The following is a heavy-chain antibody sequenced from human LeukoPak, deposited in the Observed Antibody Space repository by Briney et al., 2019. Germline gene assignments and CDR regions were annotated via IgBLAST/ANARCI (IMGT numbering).Heavy chain of an antibody. CDR2: INHSGST. CDR3: ARGGSDYYDSSGIEAFDI. D-gene: IGHD3-22*01. CDR1: GFTFSDYY. V-gene: IGHV4-34*01. Sequence: GSLRLSCAASGFTFSDYYMSWIRQPPGKGLEWIGEINHSGSTNYNPSLKSRVTISVDTSKNQFSLKLSSVTAADTAVYYCARGGSDYYDSSGIEAFDIWGQGTMVTVSS. J-gene: IGHJ3*02.